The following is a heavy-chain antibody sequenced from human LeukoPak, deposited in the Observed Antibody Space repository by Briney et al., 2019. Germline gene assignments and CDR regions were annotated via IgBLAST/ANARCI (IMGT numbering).Heavy chain of an antibody. CDR2: ISGSGGST. Sequence: PGGSLRLSCAASGFTFSSYEMNWVRQAPGKGLEWVSGISGSGGSTYYADSVKGRFTISRDNSKNTLYLQMSSLRAEDTAVYYCAKDETSGTTRGRAFDIWGQGTMVTVSS. D-gene: IGHD1-1*01. CDR1: GFTFSSYE. CDR3: AKDETSGTTRGRAFDI. V-gene: IGHV3-23*01. J-gene: IGHJ3*02.